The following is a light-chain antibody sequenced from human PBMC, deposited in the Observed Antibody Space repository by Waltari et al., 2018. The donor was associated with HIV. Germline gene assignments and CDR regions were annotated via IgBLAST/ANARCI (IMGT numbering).Light chain of an antibody. J-gene: IGLJ3*02. V-gene: IGLV2-14*03. CDR2: DVT. Sequence: QSALTQPASVSGSLGQSITFSCTGTSSDIGSYNYFSWYQQHPGKAPKIIISDVTNRPSGVSKRFSGSKSGNTALLTISGLQAEDEADYYCTSFTSSSAWVFGGGTMLTVL. CDR1: SSDIGSYNY. CDR3: TSFTSSSAWV.